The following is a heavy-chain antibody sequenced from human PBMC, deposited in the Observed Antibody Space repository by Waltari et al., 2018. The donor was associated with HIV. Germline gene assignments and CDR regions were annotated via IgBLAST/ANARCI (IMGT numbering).Heavy chain of an antibody. CDR1: GFTFSSSW. Sequence: EVQLVESGGGLVQPGGSLRLSCAASGFTFSSSWMHWVRQAPGKGLVWVSRINGDGSSTDYADSVKCRFTISRDNAKNTLYLQVNTLRAEDTAVYFCARDAALFDWGQGTLVTVSS. D-gene: IGHD3-10*02. CDR2: INGDGSST. J-gene: IGHJ4*02. V-gene: IGHV3-74*01. CDR3: ARDAALFD.